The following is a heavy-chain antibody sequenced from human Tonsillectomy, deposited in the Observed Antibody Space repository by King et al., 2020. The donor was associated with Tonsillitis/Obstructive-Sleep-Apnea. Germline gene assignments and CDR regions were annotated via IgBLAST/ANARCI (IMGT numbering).Heavy chain of an antibody. CDR3: ARSTSYYYFSWYMDV. D-gene: IGHD3-3*01. Sequence: VQLVESGGGLVKPGGSLRLSCAASGFTFSPYSMNWVRQAPGKGLEWVASISSSSSNIYYADSVKGRFTISRDNAKNSLYLQMNSLRAEDTAVYYCARSTSYYYFSWYMDVWGKGTPVTVSS. CDR1: GFTFSPYS. V-gene: IGHV3-21*01. J-gene: IGHJ6*03. CDR2: ISSSSSNI.